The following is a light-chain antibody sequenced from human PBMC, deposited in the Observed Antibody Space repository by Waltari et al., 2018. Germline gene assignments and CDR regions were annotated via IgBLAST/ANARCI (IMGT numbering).Light chain of an antibody. CDR2: VNSDGSH. Sequence: QLVLTHSPSASASLGASVKLTCTLSSGHRSNTAAWHPQKPEKGPRYLMKVNSDGSHTKGDEIPDRFAGSSSGSERYLTISSLQSEDEADYYCQTGGHGTWVFGGGTKLTVV. V-gene: IGLV4-69*01. J-gene: IGLJ3*02. CDR3: QTGGHGTWV. CDR1: SGHRSNT.